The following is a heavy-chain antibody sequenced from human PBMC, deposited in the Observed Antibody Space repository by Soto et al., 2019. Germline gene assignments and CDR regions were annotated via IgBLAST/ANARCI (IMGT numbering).Heavy chain of an antibody. CDR3: ARGLGPLRGGMDV. V-gene: IGHV3-30-3*01. D-gene: IGHD3-10*01. CDR2: ISYEGSNK. CDR1: GVTFSSYA. J-gene: IGHJ6*02. Sequence: QVQLVESGGGVVQPGRSLRLSCAASGVTFSSYAMHWVRQAPGTGLEWVAVISYEGSNKYYADSVKGRFTISRDNSKNTLYLQMNSLRAEDTAVYYCARGLGPLRGGMDVGGQGTTVTVSS.